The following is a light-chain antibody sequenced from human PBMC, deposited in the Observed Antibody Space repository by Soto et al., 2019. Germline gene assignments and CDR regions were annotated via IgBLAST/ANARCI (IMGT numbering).Light chain of an antibody. CDR2: DNN. V-gene: IGLV1-40*01. J-gene: IGLJ1*01. Sequence: QSVLTQPPSVSGAPGQRVTISCTGSSSNIGAGYDVHWYQQLPGTAPQLLIYDNNNRPSGVPDRFSGSKSGTSASLVITGLQAEDEADYYCQSYDTSLSGYVFGTGTKLTVL. CDR1: SSNIGAGYD. CDR3: QSYDTSLSGYV.